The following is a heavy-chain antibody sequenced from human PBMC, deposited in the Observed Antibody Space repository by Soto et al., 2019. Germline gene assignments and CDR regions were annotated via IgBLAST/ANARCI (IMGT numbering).Heavy chain of an antibody. J-gene: IGHJ6*03. CDR2: IYSGGST. CDR3: ARGIIAAAGKVPYYYYYYMDV. CDR1: GFTVSSNY. D-gene: IGHD6-13*01. Sequence: GGSLRLSCAASGFTVSSNYMSWVRQAPGKGLEWVSVIYSGGSTYYADSVKGRFTISRDNSKNTLYLQMNSLRAEDTAVYYCARGIIAAAGKVPYYYYYYMDVWGKGTTVTVSS. V-gene: IGHV3-66*01.